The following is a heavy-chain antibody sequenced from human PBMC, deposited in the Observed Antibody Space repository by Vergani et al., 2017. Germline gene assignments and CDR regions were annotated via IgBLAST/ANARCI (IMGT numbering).Heavy chain of an antibody. V-gene: IGHV3-7*01. Sequence: VQLVESGGGVVQPGRSLRLSCTPSSFKLGDYGMHWVRQAPGKGLEWVANIKQDGSEKYYVDSVKGRFTISRDNAKNSLYLQMNSLRAEDTAVYYCARDDPYGDAFDIWGQGTMVTVSS. CDR1: SFKLGDYG. CDR2: IKQDGSEK. D-gene: IGHD2-8*01. CDR3: ARDDPYGDAFDI. J-gene: IGHJ3*02.